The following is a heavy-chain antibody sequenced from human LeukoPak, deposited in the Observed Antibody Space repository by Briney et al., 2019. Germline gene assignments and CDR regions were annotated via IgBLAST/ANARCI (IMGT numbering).Heavy chain of an antibody. V-gene: IGHV4-61*01. CDR1: GGSVSSGSYY. J-gene: IGHJ4*02. CDR3: ARSDYGDQPSDY. CDR2: IYYSGST. Sequence: PSETLSLTCTVSGGSVSSGSYYWSWIRQPPGKGLEWIGYIYYSGSTNYNPSLKSRVTISVDTSKNQFSLKLSSVTAADTAVYYCARSDYGDQPSDYWGQGTLVTVSS. D-gene: IGHD4-17*01.